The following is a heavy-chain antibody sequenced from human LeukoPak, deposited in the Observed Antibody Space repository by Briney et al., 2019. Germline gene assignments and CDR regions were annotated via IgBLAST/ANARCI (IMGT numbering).Heavy chain of an antibody. J-gene: IGHJ4*02. CDR3: ARRDVSDSSGYYPLFAH. D-gene: IGHD3-22*01. CDR1: GFTFSSYA. Sequence: GGSLRLSCAASGFTFSSYAMSWVRQAPGKGLEWVPGITGGGIGTYYADSVRGRFTISRDNSKNTLDLQMNTLRAEDTAVYYCARRDVSDSSGYYPLFAHWGQGTLVTVSS. V-gene: IGHV3-23*01. CDR2: ITGGGIGT.